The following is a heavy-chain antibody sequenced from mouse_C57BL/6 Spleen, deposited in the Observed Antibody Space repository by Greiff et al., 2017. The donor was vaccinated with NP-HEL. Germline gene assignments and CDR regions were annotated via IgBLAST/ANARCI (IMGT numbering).Heavy chain of an antibody. CDR3: ARGEYYYGSSLYYAMDY. D-gene: IGHD1-1*01. CDR1: GFTFSSYA. Sequence: EVQLVESGGGLVKPGGSLKLSCAASGFTFSSYAMSWVRQTPEKRLEWVATISDGGSYTYYPDNVKGRFTISRDNAKNNLYLQMSHLKSEDTAMYYCARGEYYYGSSLYYAMDYWGQGTSVTVSS. J-gene: IGHJ4*01. CDR2: ISDGGSYT. V-gene: IGHV5-4*01.